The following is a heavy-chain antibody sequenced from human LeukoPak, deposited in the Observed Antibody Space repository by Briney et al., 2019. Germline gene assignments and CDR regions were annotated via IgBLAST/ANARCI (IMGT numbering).Heavy chain of an antibody. CDR1: GGSISSGSYY. D-gene: IGHD3-9*01. Sequence: SQTLSLTCTVSGGSISSGSYYWSCIRQPAGKGLEWIGRIYTSGSSNYNPSLKSRVTISEDTSKNHFSLKLSSVTAAATPLSYCARAFYDIFTGYPGWGQGTLVTVSS. V-gene: IGHV4-61*02. CDR2: IYTSGSS. CDR3: ARAFYDIFTGYPG. J-gene: IGHJ4*02.